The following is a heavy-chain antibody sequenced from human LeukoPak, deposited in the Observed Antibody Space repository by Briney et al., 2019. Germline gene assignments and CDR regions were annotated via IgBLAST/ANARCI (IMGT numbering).Heavy chain of an antibody. CDR3: ASSTPWYFDN. CDR2: INHSGST. CDR1: GGSFSGYY. J-gene: IGHJ4*02. D-gene: IGHD2-2*01. Sequence: SETLSLTCAVYGGSFSGYYWSWIRQPPGKGLEWIGEINHSGSTNYNPSLKSRVTISVDTSKNQFSLKLSSVTAADTAVYYCASSTPWYFDNWGQGTLVTVSS. V-gene: IGHV4-34*01.